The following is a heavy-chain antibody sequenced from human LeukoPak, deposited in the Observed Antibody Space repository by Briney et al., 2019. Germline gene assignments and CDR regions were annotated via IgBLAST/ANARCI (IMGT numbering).Heavy chain of an antibody. J-gene: IGHJ4*02. CDR3: ARDHDILTGYYPEYFDY. D-gene: IGHD3-9*01. V-gene: IGHV3-30-3*01. CDR1: GFTFSSYA. Sequence: PGGSLRLSCAASGFTFSSYAMHWVRQAPGKGLEWVAVISYDGSNKYYADSVKGRFTISRDNSKNTLYLQMNSLRAEDTAVYYCARDHDILTGYYPEYFDYWGQGTLVTVSS. CDR2: ISYDGSNK.